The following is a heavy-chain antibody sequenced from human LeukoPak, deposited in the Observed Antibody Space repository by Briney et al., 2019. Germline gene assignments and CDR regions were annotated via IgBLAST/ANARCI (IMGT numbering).Heavy chain of an antibody. CDR3: ARVLSDCGGDCYPKYYYYYGMDV. J-gene: IGHJ6*02. V-gene: IGHV3-66*01. CDR2: IYSGGST. Sequence: GGSLRLSCAASGFTVSSNYMSWVRQAPGKGLEWVSVIYSGGSTYYADSVKGRFTISRDNSKNTLYLQMNSLRAEDTAVYYCARVLSDCGGDCYPKYYYYYGMDVWGQGTTVTVSS. CDR1: GFTVSSNY. D-gene: IGHD2-21*02.